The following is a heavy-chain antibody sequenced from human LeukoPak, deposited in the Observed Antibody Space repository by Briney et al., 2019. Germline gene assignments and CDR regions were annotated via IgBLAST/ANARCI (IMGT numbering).Heavy chain of an antibody. CDR2: IKNDGSSP. V-gene: IGHV3-74*01. CDR1: GFTFSSYW. D-gene: IGHD1-26*01. Sequence: GGSLRLSCAASGFTFSSYWMHWVRQAPGKGLVWVSRIKNDGSSPTYADSVKGRFTISRDNSKNTLYLQMNSLRAEDTAVYYCAAPGGGSDVFDYWGQGTLVTVSS. CDR3: AAPGGGSDVFDY. J-gene: IGHJ4*02.